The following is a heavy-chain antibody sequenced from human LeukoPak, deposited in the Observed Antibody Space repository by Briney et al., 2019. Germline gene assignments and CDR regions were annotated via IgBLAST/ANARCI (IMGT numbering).Heavy chain of an antibody. Sequence: GASVRVSCKASGFTFSGYYMHWVRQAPGQGLEWMAWISPNSGGTNYIQKFQGRVTVTRDKSISTDYMEISGLTSDDTALYYCARVQYGSGSYDKWGQGTTVTVSS. CDR2: ISPNSGGT. J-gene: IGHJ3*02. CDR3: ARVQYGSGSYDK. CDR1: GFTFSGYY. D-gene: IGHD3-10*01. V-gene: IGHV1-2*02.